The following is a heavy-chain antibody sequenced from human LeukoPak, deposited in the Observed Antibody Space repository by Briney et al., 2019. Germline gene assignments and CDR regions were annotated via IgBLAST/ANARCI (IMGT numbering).Heavy chain of an antibody. CDR3: ARSNNGGWGYCDY. D-gene: IGHD3-16*01. J-gene: IGHJ4*02. CDR2: IWYDGSNK. Sequence: GGTLRLSCAASGFSFSNYGMHWVRQAPGKGLEWVAVIWYDGSNKYYADSVKGRFTISRDNSKNTLYVQMSSLRAEDTAVYYCARSNNGGWGYCDYWGQGSLVSVSS. V-gene: IGHV3-33*01. CDR1: GFSFSNYG.